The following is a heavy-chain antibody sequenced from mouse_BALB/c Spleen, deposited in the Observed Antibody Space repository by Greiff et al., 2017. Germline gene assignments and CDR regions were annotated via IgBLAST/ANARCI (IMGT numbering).Heavy chain of an antibody. CDR3: ARDYDYDVNYAMDY. J-gene: IGHJ4*01. D-gene: IGHD2-4*01. Sequence: ESGPGLVKPSQSLSLTCSVTGYSITSGYYWNWIRQFPGNKLEWMGYISYDGSNNYNPSLKNRISITRDTSKNQFFLKLNSVTTEDTATYYCARDYDYDVNYAMDYWGQGTSVTVSS. CDR2: ISYDGSN. V-gene: IGHV3-6*02. CDR1: GYSITSGYY.